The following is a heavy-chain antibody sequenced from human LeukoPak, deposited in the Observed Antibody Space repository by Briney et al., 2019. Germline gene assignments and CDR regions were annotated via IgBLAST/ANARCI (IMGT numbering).Heavy chain of an antibody. CDR1: GFTFSSYS. D-gene: IGHD3-16*02. Sequence: PGGSLRLSCAASGFTFSSYSMNWVRQAPGKGLEWVSSISSSSSYIYYADSVKGRFTISRDNAKNPLYLQMNSLRAEDTAVYYCASPLHLGELSSDAFDIWGQGTMVTVSS. CDR3: ASPLHLGELSSDAFDI. CDR2: ISSSSSYI. J-gene: IGHJ3*02. V-gene: IGHV3-21*01.